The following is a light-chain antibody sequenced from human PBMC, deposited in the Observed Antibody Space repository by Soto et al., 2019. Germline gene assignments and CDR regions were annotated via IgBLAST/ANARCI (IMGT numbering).Light chain of an antibody. V-gene: IGLV1-44*01. CDR2: STD. CDR3: ATWDDSLNGWV. Sequence: QSVLTQPPSASATPGQRVTMSCSGSNIGSRSVYWYQHLPGTAPQLLIYSTDLRPSGVPDRFSGSKSGTSASLAISGLQSEDEANDYCATWDDSLNGWVFGGGTKLTVL. J-gene: IGLJ3*02. CDR1: SNIGSRS.